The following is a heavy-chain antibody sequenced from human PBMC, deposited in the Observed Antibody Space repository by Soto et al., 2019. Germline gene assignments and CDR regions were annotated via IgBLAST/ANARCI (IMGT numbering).Heavy chain of an antibody. CDR3: VRDWSTFWGMDV. Sequence: RLSCAASGFTFSTYWMNWVRQAPGKGLEWVANIKQDGSEKYYVDSVKGRFAISRDNAKDSLFLQMNSLRAEDTAVYYCVRDWSTFWGMDVWGQGTTVTVSS. V-gene: IGHV3-7*01. CDR2: IKQDGSEK. CDR1: GFTFSTYW. J-gene: IGHJ6*02.